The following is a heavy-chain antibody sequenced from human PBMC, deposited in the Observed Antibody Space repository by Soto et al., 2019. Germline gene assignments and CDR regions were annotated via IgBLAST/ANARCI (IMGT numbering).Heavy chain of an antibody. CDR3: VREQQVRGLEP. D-gene: IGHD6-13*01. CDR2: MNPNSGNT. CDR1: GYTFTSYD. Sequence: QVQLVQSGAEVKKPGASVKVSCKASGYTFTSYDINWVRQATGQGLEWMGWMNPNSGNTGYAQKFQDRVTMTRNTSMITAYMELRSLRSEDTVVYYCVREQQVRGLEPWGQGTMVVVSS. V-gene: IGHV1-8*01. J-gene: IGHJ5*02.